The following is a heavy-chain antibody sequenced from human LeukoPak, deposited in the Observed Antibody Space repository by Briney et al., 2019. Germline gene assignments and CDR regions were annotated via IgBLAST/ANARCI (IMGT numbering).Heavy chain of an antibody. CDR1: GFTFSSYS. Sequence: GGSLRLSCAASGFTFSSYSMNWVRQAPGKGLEWVSPISSSSSYIYYADSVKGRFTISRDNAKNSLYLQMNSLRAEDTAVYYCAREGDSYDFWSGYYPEYYFDYWGQGTLVTVSS. CDR3: AREGDSYDFWSGYYPEYYFDY. CDR2: ISSSSSYI. V-gene: IGHV3-21*01. J-gene: IGHJ4*02. D-gene: IGHD3-3*01.